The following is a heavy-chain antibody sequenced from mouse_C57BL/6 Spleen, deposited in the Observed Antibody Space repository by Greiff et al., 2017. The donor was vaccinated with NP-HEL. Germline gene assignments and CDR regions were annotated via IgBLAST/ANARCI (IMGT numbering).Heavy chain of an antibody. V-gene: IGHV14-4*01. D-gene: IGHD1-3*01. CDR1: GFNIKDDY. Sequence: EVQLQQSGAELVRPGASVKLSCTASGFNIKDDYMHWVKQRPEQGLEWIGWIDPENGDTEYASKFQGKATITADTSSNTAYLQLSSLTSEDTAVYYCTIYIAMDYWGQGTSVTVSS. CDR2: IDPENGDT. CDR3: TIYIAMDY. J-gene: IGHJ4*01.